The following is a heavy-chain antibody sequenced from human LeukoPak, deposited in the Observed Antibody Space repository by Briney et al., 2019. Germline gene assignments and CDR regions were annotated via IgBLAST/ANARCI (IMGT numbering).Heavy chain of an antibody. V-gene: IGHV3-20*04. CDR3: ARVNWDYAGGYYYYMDV. D-gene: IGHD1-7*01. CDR1: GFTFDDYG. J-gene: IGHJ6*03. CDR2: INWNGGST. Sequence: GGSLRLSCAASGFTFDDYGMSWVRQAPGKGLEWVSGINWNGGSTGYADSVKGRFTISRDNAKNTLFLQMNSLRAEDTAVYYCARVNWDYAGGYYYYMDVWGKGTTVTVSS.